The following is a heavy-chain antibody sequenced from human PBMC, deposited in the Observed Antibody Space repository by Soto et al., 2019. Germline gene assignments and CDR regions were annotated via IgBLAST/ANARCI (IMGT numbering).Heavy chain of an antibody. Sequence: SETLSLTCTVSGGSISSGDYYWSWIRQSPGKGLEWIGYIYYNGYTYYNPSLKSRLTISVDTSQNQFSLKLTSVTAADTAVYYCARGGYYNDRPGYDSILDYWGQGTRVTVAS. CDR1: GGSISSGDYY. CDR2: IYYNGYT. J-gene: IGHJ4*02. CDR3: ARGGYYNDRPGYDSILDY. D-gene: IGHD3-22*01. V-gene: IGHV4-30-4*01.